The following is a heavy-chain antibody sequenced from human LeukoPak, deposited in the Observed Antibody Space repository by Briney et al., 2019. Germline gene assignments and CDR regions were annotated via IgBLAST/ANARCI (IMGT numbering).Heavy chain of an antibody. CDR3: ARDRLAYGSGSYRGGY. J-gene: IGHJ4*02. V-gene: IGHV1-18*01. Sequence: ASVKVPCKASGYTFTSYGISWVRQAPGQGLEWMGWISAYNGNTNYAQKLQGRVTMTTDTSTSTAYMELRSLRSDDTAVYYCARDRLAYGSGSYRGGYWGQGTLVTVSS. CDR1: GYTFTSYG. D-gene: IGHD3-10*01. CDR2: ISAYNGNT.